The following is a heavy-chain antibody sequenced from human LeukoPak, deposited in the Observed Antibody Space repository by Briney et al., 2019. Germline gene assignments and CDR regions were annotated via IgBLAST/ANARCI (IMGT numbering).Heavy chain of an antibody. CDR3: AMGGAFDI. D-gene: IGHD3-16*01. V-gene: IGHV3-9*01. J-gene: IGHJ3*02. CDR2: ISWNSGSI. Sequence: AGGSLRLSCAASGFTFDDYAMHWVRQAPGKGLEWVSGISWNSGSIGYADSVKGRFTISRDNAKNSLYLQMNSLRAEDTAVYYCAMGGAFDIWGQGTMVTVSS. CDR1: GFTFDDYA.